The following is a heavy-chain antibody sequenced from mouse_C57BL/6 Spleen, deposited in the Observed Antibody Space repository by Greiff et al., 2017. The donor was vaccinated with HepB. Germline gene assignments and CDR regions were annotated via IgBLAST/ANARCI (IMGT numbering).Heavy chain of an antibody. CDR2: IHPNSGST. Sequence: VKLQQPGAELVKPGASVKLSCKASGYTFTSYWMHWVKQRPGQGLEWIGMIHPNSGSTNYNEKFKSKATLTVDKSSSTAYMQLSSLTSEDSAVYYCARVTTVVAPFDYWGQGTTLTVSS. V-gene: IGHV1-64*01. J-gene: IGHJ2*01. D-gene: IGHD1-1*01. CDR3: ARVTTVVAPFDY. CDR1: GYTFTSYW.